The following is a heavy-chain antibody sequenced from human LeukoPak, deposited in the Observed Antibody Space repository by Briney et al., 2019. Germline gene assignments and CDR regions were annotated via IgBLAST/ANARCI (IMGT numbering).Heavy chain of an antibody. Sequence: GGSLRLSCAASGFTFSSYWMSWVRQAPGKGLEWVANIKQDGSEKYYVDSVKGRFTISRDNSKDTLYLQMNSLRAEDTAVYYCAKDSRGVPAATYYFDYWGQGTLVTVSS. CDR2: IKQDGSEK. CDR1: GFTFSSYW. CDR3: AKDSRGVPAATYYFDY. D-gene: IGHD2-2*01. V-gene: IGHV3-7*01. J-gene: IGHJ4*02.